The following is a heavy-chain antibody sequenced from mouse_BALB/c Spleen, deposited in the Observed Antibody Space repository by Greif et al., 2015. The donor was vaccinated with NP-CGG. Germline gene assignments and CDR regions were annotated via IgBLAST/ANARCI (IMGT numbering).Heavy chain of an antibody. CDR1: GFTFSSYT. Sequence: EVNVVESGGGLVKPGGSLKLSCAASGFTFSSYTMSWVRQTPEKRLEWVATISSGGSYTYYPDSVKGRFTISRDNAKNTLYLQMSSLKSEDTAMYYCTRDDGFAYWGQGTLVTVSA. V-gene: IGHV5-6-4*01. CDR2: ISSGGSYT. J-gene: IGHJ3*01. CDR3: TRDDGFAY.